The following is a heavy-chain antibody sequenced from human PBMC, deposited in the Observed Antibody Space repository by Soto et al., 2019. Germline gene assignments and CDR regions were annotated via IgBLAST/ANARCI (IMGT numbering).Heavy chain of an antibody. CDR1: GGSFSGYY. V-gene: IGHV4-34*01. CDR2: INHSGST. Sequence: SETLSLTCAVYGGSFSGYYWSWIRQPPGKGLEWIGEINHSGSTNYNPSLKSRVTISVDTSKNQFSLKLSSVTAADTAVYYCARGFRVVVPAAIQQGNWFDPWGQGTLVTVSS. D-gene: IGHD2-2*01. CDR3: ARGFRVVVPAAIQQGNWFDP. J-gene: IGHJ5*02.